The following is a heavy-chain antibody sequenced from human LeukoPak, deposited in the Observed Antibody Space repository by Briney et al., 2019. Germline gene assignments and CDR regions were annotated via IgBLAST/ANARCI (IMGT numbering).Heavy chain of an antibody. CDR1: GFTFSSYS. CDR2: ISGSGGST. D-gene: IGHD3-22*01. Sequence: PAGSLRLSCAASGFTFSSYSMNWVRQAPGKGLEWVSAISGSGGSTYYADSVKGRFTISRDNSKNTLYLQMNSLRAEDTAVYYCAPKPDYYDSSGYITWGQGTLVTVSS. CDR3: APKPDYYDSSGYIT. J-gene: IGHJ5*02. V-gene: IGHV3-23*01.